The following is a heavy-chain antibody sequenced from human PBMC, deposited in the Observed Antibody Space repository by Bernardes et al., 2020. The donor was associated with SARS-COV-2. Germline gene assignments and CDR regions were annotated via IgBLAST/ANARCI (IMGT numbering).Heavy chain of an antibody. V-gene: IGHV3-13*01. Sequence: GSLRLSCAASGFTFSSYDMHWVRQATGKGLEWVSAIGTAGDTYYPDSVKGRFTISRDNAKNTLFLQMSSLRAEDTAVYYCARDVAGREDLWGQGTLVTVSS. CDR1: GFTFSSYD. CDR3: ARDVAGREDL. J-gene: IGHJ5*02. CDR2: IGTAGDT. D-gene: IGHD1-26*01.